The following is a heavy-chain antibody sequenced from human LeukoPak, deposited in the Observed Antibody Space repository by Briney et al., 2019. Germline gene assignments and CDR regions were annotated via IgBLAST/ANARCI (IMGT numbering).Heavy chain of an antibody. CDR2: IKSKTDGGTT. V-gene: IGHV3-15*01. CDR3: TGRIVVVVAATPRPENYFDY. Sequence: GGSLRLSCAASALTFSNAWMSWVRQAPGKGLEWVGRIKSKTDGGTTDYAAPVKGRFTISRDDSKNTLYLQMNSLKTEDTAVYYCTGRIVVVVAATPRPENYFDYWGQGTVVTVSS. CDR1: ALTFSNAW. J-gene: IGHJ4*02. D-gene: IGHD2-15*01.